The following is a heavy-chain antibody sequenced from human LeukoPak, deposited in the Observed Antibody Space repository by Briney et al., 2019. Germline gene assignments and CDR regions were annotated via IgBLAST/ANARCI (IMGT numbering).Heavy chain of an antibody. CDR3: AREADCGYSYGCYYFDY. CDR2: IYYSGST. Sequence: GSLRLSCAASGFTVSSNYMSWVRQPPGKGLEWIGYIYYSGSTNYNPSLKSRVTISVDTSKNQFSLKLSSVTAADTAVYYCAREADCGYSYGCYYFDYWGQGTLVTVSS. J-gene: IGHJ4*02. D-gene: IGHD5-18*01. CDR1: GFTVSSNY. V-gene: IGHV4-59*02.